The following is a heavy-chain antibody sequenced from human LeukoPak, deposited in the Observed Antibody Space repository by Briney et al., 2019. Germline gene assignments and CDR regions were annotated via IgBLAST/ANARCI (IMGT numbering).Heavy chain of an antibody. CDR3: ARTVITREYYYYGMDV. V-gene: IGHV1-18*01. J-gene: IGHJ6*02. CDR2: ISAYNGNT. D-gene: IGHD4-11*01. Sequence: ASVKVSCKASGYTFTSYGISWVRQAPGQGLEWMGWISAYNGNTNYAQKLQGRVTMTTDTSTSTAYMELRSLGSDDTAVYYCARTVITREYYYYGMDVWGQGTTVTVSS. CDR1: GYTFTSYG.